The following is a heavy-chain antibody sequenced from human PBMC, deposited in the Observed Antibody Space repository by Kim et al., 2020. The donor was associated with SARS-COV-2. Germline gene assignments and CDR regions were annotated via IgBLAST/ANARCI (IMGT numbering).Heavy chain of an antibody. V-gene: IGHV7-4-1*02. CDR2: INTNTGNP. D-gene: IGHD2-21*02. CDR3: ARDRAPTVVVTLPYYYYGMDV. Sequence: ASVKVSCKASGYTFTSYAMNWVRQAPGQGLEWMGWINTNTGNPTYAQGFTGRFVFSLDTSVSTAYLQISSLKAEDTAVYYCARDRAPTVVVTLPYYYYGMDVWGQGTTVTVSS. CDR1: GYTFTSYA. J-gene: IGHJ6*02.